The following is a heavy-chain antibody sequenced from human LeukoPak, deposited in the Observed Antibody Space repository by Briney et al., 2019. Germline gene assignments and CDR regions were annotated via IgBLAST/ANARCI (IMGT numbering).Heavy chain of an antibody. V-gene: IGHV4-61*02. CDR3: ARGGMRYSSIFFDY. CDR2: IYTSGST. D-gene: IGHD6-13*01. CDR1: GGSISSGSYY. Sequence: PSETLSLTCTVSGGSISSGSYYWSWIRQPAGKGLEWIGRIYTSGSTNYNPSLKSRVTISVDTSKNQFSLKLSSVTAADTAVYYCARGGMRYSSIFFDYWGQGTLVTVSS. J-gene: IGHJ4*02.